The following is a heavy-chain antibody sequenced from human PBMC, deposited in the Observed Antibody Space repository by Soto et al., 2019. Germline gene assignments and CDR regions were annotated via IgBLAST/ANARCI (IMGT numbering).Heavy chain of an antibody. D-gene: IGHD2-2*01. V-gene: IGHV1-18*04. Sequence: GASVKVSCKASGYTFTSYGISWVRQAPGQGLEWMGWISAYNGNTNYAQKLQGRVTMTTDTSMSTAYMELRSLRSDDTAVYYCARDHSLKDIVVVPAAPFDYWGQGTLVTVSS. J-gene: IGHJ4*02. CDR2: ISAYNGNT. CDR1: GYTFTSYG. CDR3: ARDHSLKDIVVVPAAPFDY.